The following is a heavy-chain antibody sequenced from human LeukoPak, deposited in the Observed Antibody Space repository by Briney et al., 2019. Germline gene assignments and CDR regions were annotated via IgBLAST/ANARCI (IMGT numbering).Heavy chain of an antibody. CDR2: ISSSSSYI. V-gene: IGHV3-21*01. CDR3: ARVSAAYYDSSGYNVDAFDI. J-gene: IGHJ3*02. CDR1: GFTLSSYS. Sequence: GGSQRLSCAASGFTLSSYSMNWVRQAPGKGLEWVSSISSSSSYIYYADSVKGRFTISRDNAKNSLYLQMNSLRAEDTAVYYCARVSAAYYDSSGYNVDAFDIWGQGTMVTVSS. D-gene: IGHD3-22*01.